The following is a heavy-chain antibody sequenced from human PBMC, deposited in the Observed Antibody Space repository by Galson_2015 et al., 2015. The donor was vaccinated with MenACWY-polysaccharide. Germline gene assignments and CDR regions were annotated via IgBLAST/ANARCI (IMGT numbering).Heavy chain of an antibody. D-gene: IGHD2/OR15-2a*01. V-gene: IGHV3-74*01. CDR3: AKNIQAAY. CDR2: INSDGSTT. CDR1: GFTFSTHW. J-gene: IGHJ4*02. Sequence: PVQSLRLSCAASGFTFSTHWMHWVRQAPGKGLVWLSRINSDGSTTNYADSVKGRFTISRDNAKNTLFLQMNSLSVEDTAVYYCAKNIQAAYWGQGTLVTVSS.